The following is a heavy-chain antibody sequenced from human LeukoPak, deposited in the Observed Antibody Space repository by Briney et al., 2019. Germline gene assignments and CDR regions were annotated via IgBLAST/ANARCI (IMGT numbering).Heavy chain of an antibody. V-gene: IGHV1-18*01. J-gene: IGHJ6*02. CDR3: ARARMVATYYYGMDV. Sequence: ASVKVSCKASGYTFTSYGISWVRQAPGQGLEWMGWISAYSGNTNYAQKLQGRVTMTTDTSTSTAYMELRSLRSDDTAVYYCARARMVATYYYGMDVWGQGTTVTVSS. CDR2: ISAYSGNT. D-gene: IGHD5-12*01. CDR1: GYTFTSYG.